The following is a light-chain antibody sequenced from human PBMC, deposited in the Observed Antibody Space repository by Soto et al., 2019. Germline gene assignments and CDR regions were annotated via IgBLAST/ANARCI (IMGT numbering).Light chain of an antibody. CDR1: HSVDGF. CDR2: SAL. J-gene: IGKJ2*04. CDR3: AARSRHLC. Sequence: QSSSYFLASVGARITTTCLASHSVDGFLNWYQQQSGKAPKLLIYSALTLQSGVPSRFSGSGSGTYFTLTITNFQSEHNTAYDFAARSRHLC. V-gene: IGKV1-39*02.